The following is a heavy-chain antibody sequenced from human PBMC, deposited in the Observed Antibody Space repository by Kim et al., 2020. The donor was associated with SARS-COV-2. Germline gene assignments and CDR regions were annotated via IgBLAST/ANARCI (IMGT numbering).Heavy chain of an antibody. Sequence: GGSLRLSCAASGFTFSSYAMSWVRQAPGKGLEWVSVIYSGGSSTYYADSVKGRFTISRDNSKNTLYLQMNSLRAEDTAVYYCAKSHLWGGVGATTSAFDIWGQGTMVTVSS. D-gene: IGHD1-26*01. V-gene: IGHV3-23*03. CDR2: IYSGGSST. CDR3: AKSHLWGGVGATTSAFDI. J-gene: IGHJ3*02. CDR1: GFTFSSYA.